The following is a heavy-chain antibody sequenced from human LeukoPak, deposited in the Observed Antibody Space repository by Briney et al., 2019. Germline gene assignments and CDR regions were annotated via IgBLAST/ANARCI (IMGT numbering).Heavy chain of an antibody. CDR3: AELGITMIGGV. CDR2: ISSSGSTI. J-gene: IGHJ6*03. CDR1: RFTFSSYW. V-gene: IGHV3-48*04. D-gene: IGHD3-10*02. Sequence: GGSLRLSCAASRFTFSSYWMSWVRQAPGKGLEWVSYISSSGSTIYYADSVKGRFTISRDNAKNSLYLQMNSLRAEDTAVYYCAELGITMIGGVWGKGTTVTISS.